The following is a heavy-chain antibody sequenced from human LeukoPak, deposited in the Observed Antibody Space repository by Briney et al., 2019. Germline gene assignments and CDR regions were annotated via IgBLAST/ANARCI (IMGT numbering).Heavy chain of an antibody. Sequence: GGSLRLSCAASGFTFSSYGMHRVRQAPGKGLEWVANIKQDGSEKYYVDSVKGRFTVSRDNAKNSLYLQMNSLRAEDTAVYYCGALYGGFDPWGQGTLVTVSS. CDR2: IKQDGSEK. V-gene: IGHV3-7*01. CDR1: GFTFSSYG. J-gene: IGHJ5*02. CDR3: GALYGGFDP. D-gene: IGHD4-17*01.